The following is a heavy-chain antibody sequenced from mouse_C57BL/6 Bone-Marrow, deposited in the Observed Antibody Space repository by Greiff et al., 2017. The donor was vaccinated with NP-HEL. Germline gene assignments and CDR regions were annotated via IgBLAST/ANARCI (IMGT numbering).Heavy chain of an antibody. Sequence: EVQLQQSGPGLVKPSQSLSLTCSVTGYSITSGYYWNWIRQFPGNKLEWMGYISYDGSNNYNPSLTNRISITRDTSKNQFFLKLNSVTTEDTATYYCASAWFAYWGQGTLVTVSA. CDR3: ASAWFAY. CDR1: GYSITSGYY. J-gene: IGHJ3*01. V-gene: IGHV3-6*01. CDR2: ISYDGSN.